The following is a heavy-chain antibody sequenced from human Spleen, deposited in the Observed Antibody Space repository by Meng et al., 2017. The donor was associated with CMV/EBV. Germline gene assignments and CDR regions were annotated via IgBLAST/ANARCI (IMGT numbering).Heavy chain of an antibody. CDR3: AKADEGHPLDY. J-gene: IGHJ4*02. V-gene: IGHV3-30*02. D-gene: IGHD5-24*01. CDR2: IRDDAKTK. Sequence: CQASGFAFSSLCLNWFRQAPGKGLEWVALIRDDAKTKDYADSVKGRFSISRDNSKNTLYLQLHGLRPEDTAVYYCAKADEGHPLDYWGQGTVVTVSS. CDR1: GFAFSSLC.